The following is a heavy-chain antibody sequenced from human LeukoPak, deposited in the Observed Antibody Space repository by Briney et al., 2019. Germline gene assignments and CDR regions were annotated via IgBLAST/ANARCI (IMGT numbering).Heavy chain of an antibody. D-gene: IGHD4-23*01. J-gene: IGHJ4*02. Sequence: ASVKVSCKASGYTFTSYGINWVRQAPGQGLEWMGWISAYNGNTNYAQKLQGRVTMTTDTSTSTAYMELRSLRSDDTAVYYCARVRYDYGAKDIDYWGQGTLVTVSS. CDR2: ISAYNGNT. CDR3: ARVRYDYGAKDIDY. V-gene: IGHV1-18*01. CDR1: GYTFTSYG.